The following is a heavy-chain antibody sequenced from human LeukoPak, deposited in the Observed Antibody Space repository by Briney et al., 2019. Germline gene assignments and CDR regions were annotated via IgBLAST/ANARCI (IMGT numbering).Heavy chain of an antibody. CDR3: TTDRGTAVRPVFDY. D-gene: IGHD6-6*01. Sequence: PGGSLRLSCAASGITFTNAWMSWVRQAPGEGLEWVGRITSKSDGGTIDYAAPVKGRFIISTDDSKVTLYLQMNSLQIEDTGVYYCTTDRGTAVRPVFDYWGQGTLVTVSS. CDR2: ITSKSDGGTI. V-gene: IGHV3-15*01. J-gene: IGHJ4*02. CDR1: GITFTNAW.